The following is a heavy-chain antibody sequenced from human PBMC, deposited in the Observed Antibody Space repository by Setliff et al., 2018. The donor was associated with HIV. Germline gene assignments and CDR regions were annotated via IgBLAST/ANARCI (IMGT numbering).Heavy chain of an antibody. CDR1: GGSFSDFY. CDR3: ARGGTVSADFDS. J-gene: IGHJ4*02. Sequence: KASETLSLTCAVFGGSFSDFYWSWIRQPPGKGLEWIGEISYSGSTVYNPSLKSRVTMSVDASKNLVSLNLNSVTAADTAVYFCARGGTVSADFDSWGQGTLVTVSS. V-gene: IGHV4-34*01. CDR2: ISYSGST. D-gene: IGHD6-19*01.